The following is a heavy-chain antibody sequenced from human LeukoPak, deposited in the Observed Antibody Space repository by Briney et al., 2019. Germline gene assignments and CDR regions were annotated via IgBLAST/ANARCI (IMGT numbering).Heavy chain of an antibody. CDR1: GDRLTDLA. CDR3: ATDGKVVDSSGFPETFDY. CDR2: FHHKDDEI. V-gene: IGHV1-24*01. D-gene: IGHD6-19*01. Sequence: ASVKVSCRVSGDRLTDLAIHWVRQAPGKGLEWMGGFHHKDDEIIYAQSLQGRVSVTEDTSTDTAYMELSGLNSEDTAAYYCATDGKVVDSSGFPETFDYWGQGTLVTVSS. J-gene: IGHJ4*02.